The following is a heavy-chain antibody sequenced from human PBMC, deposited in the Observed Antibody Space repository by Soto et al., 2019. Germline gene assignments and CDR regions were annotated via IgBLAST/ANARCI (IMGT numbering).Heavy chain of an antibody. CDR2: VYYSGGA. CDR3: TRDGDGRMTTNPYYYYGMDV. CDR1: GGSISGYY. D-gene: IGHD2-21*02. Sequence: SETLSLTCTVSGGSISGYYWSWIRQPPGKGLEWIGNVYYSGGAKYNPSVKRRVSISVDTSKNQFSLNLSAVTAADTAVYYCTRDGDGRMTTNPYYYYGMDVWGPGITVTVSS. V-gene: IGHV4-59*01. J-gene: IGHJ6*02.